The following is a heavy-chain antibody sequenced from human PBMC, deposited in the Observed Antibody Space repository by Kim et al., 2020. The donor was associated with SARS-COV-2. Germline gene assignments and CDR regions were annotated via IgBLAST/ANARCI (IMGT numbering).Heavy chain of an antibody. Sequence: GGSLRLSCAASGFTFSSYSMNWVRQAPGKGLEWVSSISSSSSYIYYADSVKGRFTISRDNAKNSLYLQMNSLGAEDTAVYYCARDYYYDSSGYSLVGYYFDYWGQGTLVTVSS. J-gene: IGHJ4*02. V-gene: IGHV3-21*01. CDR2: ISSSSSYI. CDR3: ARDYYYDSSGYSLVGYYFDY. D-gene: IGHD3-22*01. CDR1: GFTFSSYS.